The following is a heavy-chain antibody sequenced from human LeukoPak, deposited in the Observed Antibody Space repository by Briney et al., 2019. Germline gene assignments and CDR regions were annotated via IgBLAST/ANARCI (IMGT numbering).Heavy chain of an antibody. CDR3: ARDARSGDDYQYYFDY. V-gene: IGHV1-69*13. Sequence: ASVKVSCKASGGTFSIYAISWVRQAPGQGLEWMGGIIPIFGTANYAQKFQGRVTITADESTSTAYMELSSLRSEDTAVYYCARDARSGDDYQYYFDYWGQGTLVTVSS. D-gene: IGHD3-16*01. J-gene: IGHJ4*02. CDR1: GGTFSIYA. CDR2: IIPIFGTA.